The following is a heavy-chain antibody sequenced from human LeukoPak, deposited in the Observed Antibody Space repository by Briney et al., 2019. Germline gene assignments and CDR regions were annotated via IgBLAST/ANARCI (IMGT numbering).Heavy chain of an antibody. CDR1: GVSIISYY. CDR2: ISYSGST. V-gene: IGHV4-59*01. D-gene: IGHD6-19*01. Sequence: SETLSLTCTVSGVSIISYYWSWIRQPPGKGLEWIAYISYSGSTFYNPSLKSRVTISVDTSKNQFSLKLNSLTAADTAVYYCARVPPYSSGRGGFDYWGLGTLVTVSS. J-gene: IGHJ4*02. CDR3: ARVPPYSSGRGGFDY.